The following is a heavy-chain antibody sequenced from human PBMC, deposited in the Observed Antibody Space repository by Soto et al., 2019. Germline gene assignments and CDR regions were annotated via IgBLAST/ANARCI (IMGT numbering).Heavy chain of an antibody. CDR3: AKKSGVGATWYFDY. J-gene: IGHJ4*02. V-gene: IGHV3-23*01. CDR1: GFTFIHYG. D-gene: IGHD1-26*01. CDR2: LPEIGTNT. Sequence: WGSLRLSCAASGFTFIHYGISLFRHPPCKGLEWVSALPEIGTNTYYADSVKGRFTISRDNSKNTLFLQINNLRAGDTAVYYCAKKSGVGATWYFDYWGQGTLVTVSS.